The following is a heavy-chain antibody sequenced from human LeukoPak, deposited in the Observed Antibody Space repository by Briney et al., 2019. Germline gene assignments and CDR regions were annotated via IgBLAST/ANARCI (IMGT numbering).Heavy chain of an antibody. D-gene: IGHD3-9*01. Sequence: GGYLRLSCAASGFTFSNAWMSWVRQAPGKGLEWVGRIKSKTDGGTTDYAAPVKGRFTISRDDSKNTLYLQMNSLKTEDTAVYYCTTPYYDILTGHWGQGTLVTVSS. CDR2: IKSKTDGGTT. CDR3: TTPYYDILTGH. J-gene: IGHJ4*02. V-gene: IGHV3-15*01. CDR1: GFTFSNAW.